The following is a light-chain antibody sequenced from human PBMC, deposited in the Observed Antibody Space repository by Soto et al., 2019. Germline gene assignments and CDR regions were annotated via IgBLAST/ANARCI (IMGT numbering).Light chain of an antibody. Sequence: IQLTQSPSSLSASVGDRVTITCRASQGISSYLAWYQQKPGKAPKLLIYAASTLQSGVPSRFSGSRSGTDFTLTISSLQPEDFATYYCQQLNSYPWTFGQGTKVDVK. V-gene: IGKV1-9*01. CDR1: QGISSY. CDR2: AAS. CDR3: QQLNSYPWT. J-gene: IGKJ1*01.